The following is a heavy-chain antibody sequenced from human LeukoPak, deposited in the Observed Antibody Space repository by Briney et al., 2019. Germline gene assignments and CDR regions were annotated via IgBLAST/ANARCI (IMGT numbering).Heavy chain of an antibody. D-gene: IGHD1-26*01. CDR2: IGSKLYGGTI. J-gene: IGHJ4*02. Sequence: GGSLRLSCTTSGFIFGDYDMSWFRQAPGKGLEWVGFIGSKLYGGTIEYAASVKGRFTISRDDSKSIAYLQMNSLETEDTAMYFCTRGPIGSLLYWGQGTLVTVSS. CDR3: TRGPIGSLLY. CDR1: GFIFGDYD. V-gene: IGHV3-49*03.